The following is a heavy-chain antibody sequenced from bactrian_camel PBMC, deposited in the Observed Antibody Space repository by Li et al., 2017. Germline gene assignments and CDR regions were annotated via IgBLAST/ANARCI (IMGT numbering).Heavy chain of an antibody. J-gene: IGHJ6*01. V-gene: IGHV3S1*01. D-gene: IGHD2*01. CDR1: GFTFSSSW. CDR3: AAAPWARCTVLLRTPNFGY. Sequence: HVQLVESGGGLVRPGGSLRLSCAASGFTFSSSWMYWVRQAPGKGLDWVSTINSGSATTYYADSVKGRFTISKDNAKNTLYLQMDSLKPEDTAMYYCAAAPWARCTVLLRTPNFGYQGQGTQVTVS. CDR2: INSGSATT.